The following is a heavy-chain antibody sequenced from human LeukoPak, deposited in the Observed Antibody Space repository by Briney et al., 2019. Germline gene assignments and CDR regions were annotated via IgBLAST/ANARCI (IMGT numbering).Heavy chain of an antibody. D-gene: IGHD6-13*01. CDR3: ATQPSSSIAAAGRGGDY. CDR2: ISSSSSYI. CDR1: GFTFSGYT. J-gene: IGHJ4*02. Sequence: GGSLRLSCAASGFTFSGYTMNWVRQAPGKGLEWVSCISSSSSYIFYADSVKGRFTISRDNAKNSLYLQMNSLRAEDTAVYYCATQPSSSIAAAGRGGDYWGQGTLVTVSS. V-gene: IGHV3-21*01.